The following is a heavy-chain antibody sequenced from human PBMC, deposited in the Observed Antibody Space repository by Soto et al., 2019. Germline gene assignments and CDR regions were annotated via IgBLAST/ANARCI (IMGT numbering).Heavy chain of an antibody. D-gene: IGHD4-17*01. CDR3: AKGLTSEKVDS. V-gene: IGHV4-39*07. J-gene: IGHJ4*02. CDR1: SASISSSSYT. CDR2: IYYSGTT. Sequence: SETLSLTCTVSSASISSSSYTWGWIRQPPGKGLEWIGSIYYSGTTYSNPSLESRVTISVDTSKNQFSLKLNSVTAADTAIYYCAKGLTSEKVDSWGQGTLVNVSS.